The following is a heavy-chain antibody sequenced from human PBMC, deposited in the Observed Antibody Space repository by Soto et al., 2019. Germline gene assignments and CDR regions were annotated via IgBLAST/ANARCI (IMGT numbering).Heavy chain of an antibody. CDR2: IYYSGST. D-gene: IGHD6-19*01. V-gene: IGHV4-39*01. Sequence: QLQLQESGPGLVKPSETLSLTCTVSGGSISSSSYYWGWIRQPPGKGLEWIGSIYYSGSTYYNPSLKSRVTISVDTSKNQFSLKLSSVTAADTAVYYCARLDGPSGWQDYWGQGTLVTVSS. CDR3: ARLDGPSGWQDY. CDR1: GGSISSSSYY. J-gene: IGHJ4*02.